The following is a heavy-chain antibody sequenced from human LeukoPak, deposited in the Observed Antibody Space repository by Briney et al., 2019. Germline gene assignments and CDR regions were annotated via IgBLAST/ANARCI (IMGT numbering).Heavy chain of an antibody. J-gene: IGHJ5*02. CDR3: AKKSFKGPTDWFDP. Sequence: PWASVKVSCKASGGTFSSYAISWVRQAPGQGLEWMGGIIPIFGTANYAQKFQGRVTITADESTSTAYMELSSLRSEDTAVYYCAKKSFKGPTDWFDPWGQGTLVTVSS. V-gene: IGHV1-69*13. D-gene: IGHD4-17*01. CDR2: IIPIFGTA. CDR1: GGTFSSYA.